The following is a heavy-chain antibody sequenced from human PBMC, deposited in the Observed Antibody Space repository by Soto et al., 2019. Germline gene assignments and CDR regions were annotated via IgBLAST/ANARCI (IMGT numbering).Heavy chain of an antibody. V-gene: IGHV3-30*03. D-gene: IGHD4-17*01. CDR2: ISYDGSNK. J-gene: IGHJ6*02. Sequence: GGSLRLSCAASGFTFSSYGMYWVRQAPGKXLEWVAVISYDGSNKYYADSVKGRFTISRDNSKNTLYLQMNSLRAEDTAVYYCAREYMTTVTTGDYGMDVWGQGTTVTVSS. CDR1: GFTFSSYG. CDR3: AREYMTTVTTGDYGMDV.